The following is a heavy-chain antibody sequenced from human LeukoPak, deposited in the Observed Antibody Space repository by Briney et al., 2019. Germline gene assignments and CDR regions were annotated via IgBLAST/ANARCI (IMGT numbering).Heavy chain of an antibody. D-gene: IGHD3-3*02. CDR2: INPDNGDT. V-gene: IGHV1-2*06. CDR1: GYTFTGYS. Sequence: ASVKVSCKASGYTFTGYSIHWVRQAPGQGLDWMERINPDNGDTHYSQKFQGRVTMTRDTSITTAYMELSSLRSDDTAMYYCTRDGVAFVAPFDYWGQGTLVTVSS. CDR3: TRDGVAFVAPFDY. J-gene: IGHJ4*02.